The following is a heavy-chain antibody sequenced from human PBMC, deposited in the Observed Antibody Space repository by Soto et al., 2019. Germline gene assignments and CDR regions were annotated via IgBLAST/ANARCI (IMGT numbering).Heavy chain of an antibody. CDR2: IYWNDDK. CDR1: GFPLRTSGVG. CDR3: AHRLRAVAGTRRPGYFDY. D-gene: IGHD6-19*01. Sequence: EAGPTLLNHTQTLTLTCTFSGFPLRTSGVGVGWIRQPPGKALEWLALIYWNDDKRYSPSLKSRLTITKDTPKNHVVLTMTNMDPVDTATYYCAHRLRAVAGTRRPGYFDYWGQGTLVTVSS. V-gene: IGHV2-5*01. J-gene: IGHJ4*02.